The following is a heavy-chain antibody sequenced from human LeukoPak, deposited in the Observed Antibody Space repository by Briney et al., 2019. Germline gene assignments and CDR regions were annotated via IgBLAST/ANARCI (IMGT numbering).Heavy chain of an antibody. J-gene: IGHJ4*02. Sequence: GGSLRLSCAASGFTFSSYSMNWVRQAPGKGLEWVSSISSSGSYIYYADSVKGRFTISRDNAKNSLYLQMNSLRAEDTAVYYCARLHSGGYDYWGQGTLVTVSS. CDR3: ARLHSGGYDY. CDR2: ISSSGSYI. V-gene: IGHV3-21*01. CDR1: GFTFSSYS. D-gene: IGHD6-25*01.